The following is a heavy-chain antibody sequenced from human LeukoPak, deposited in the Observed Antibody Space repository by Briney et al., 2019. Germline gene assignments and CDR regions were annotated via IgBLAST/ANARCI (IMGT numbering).Heavy chain of an antibody. Sequence: SETLSLTCTVSGGSISSGDYYWSWIRQPPGKGLEWIGYIYYSGSTYYNPSLKSRVTISVGTSKNQFSLKLSSVTAADTAVYYCARVYYYDSSASYRYYHYNMDVWGQGTTVTVSS. V-gene: IGHV4-30-4*01. CDR2: IYYSGST. CDR3: ARVYYYDSSASYRYYHYNMDV. CDR1: GGSISSGDYY. D-gene: IGHD3-22*01. J-gene: IGHJ6*02.